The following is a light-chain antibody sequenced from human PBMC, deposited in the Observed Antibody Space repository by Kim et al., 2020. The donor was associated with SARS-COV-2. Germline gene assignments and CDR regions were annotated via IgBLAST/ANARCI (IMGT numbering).Light chain of an antibody. CDR2: EDN. CDR3: QSYDSSNVV. Sequence: GQTVTISCTRSSGSIASNYVQLYQQRPGSAPTTVIYEDNQRPSGVPDRFSGSIDSSSNSASLTISGLKTEDEADYYCQSYDSSNVVFGGGTQLTVL. CDR1: SGSIASNY. J-gene: IGLJ2*01. V-gene: IGLV6-57*03.